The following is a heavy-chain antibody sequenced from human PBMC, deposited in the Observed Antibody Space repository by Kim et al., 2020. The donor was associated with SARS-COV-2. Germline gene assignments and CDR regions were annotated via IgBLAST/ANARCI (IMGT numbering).Heavy chain of an antibody. Sequence: GGSLRLSCAASGFTFSSYGMHWVRQAPGKGLEWVAVISYDGSNKYYADSVKGRFTISRDNSKNTLYLQMNSLRAEDTAVYYCAKGPPHPLIVGATPFDYWGQGTLVTVSS. CDR2: ISYDGSNK. CDR1: GFTFSSYG. CDR3: AKGPPHPLIVGATPFDY. V-gene: IGHV3-30*18. J-gene: IGHJ4*02. D-gene: IGHD1-26*01.